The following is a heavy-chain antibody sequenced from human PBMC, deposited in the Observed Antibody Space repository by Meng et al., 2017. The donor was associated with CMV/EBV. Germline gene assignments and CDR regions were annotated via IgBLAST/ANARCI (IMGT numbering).Heavy chain of an antibody. CDR3: ATLYYYDSSPPGETNDAFDI. D-gene: IGHD3-22*01. Sequence: SVKVSCKASGGTFSSYAISWVRQAPGQGLEWMGGIIPIFGTANYAQKFQGRVTITTDESTSTAYMELSSLRSEDTAVYYCATLYYYDSSPPGETNDAFDIWGQGTMVTVSS. CDR1: GGTFSSYA. CDR2: IIPIFGTA. J-gene: IGHJ3*02. V-gene: IGHV1-69*05.